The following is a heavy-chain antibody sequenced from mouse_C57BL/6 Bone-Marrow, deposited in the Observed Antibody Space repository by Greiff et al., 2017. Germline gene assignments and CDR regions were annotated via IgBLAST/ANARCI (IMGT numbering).Heavy chain of an antibody. V-gene: IGHV1-39*01. CDR1: GYSFTDYN. J-gene: IGHJ4*01. Sequence: EVQLVESGPELVKPGASVKISCKASGYSFTDYNMNWVKQSNGKSLEWIGVINPNYGTTSYNQKFKGKATLTVDQSSSTAYMQLNSLTSEDSAVYYCARKVTTVAYYAMDYWGQGTSVTVSS. D-gene: IGHD1-1*01. CDR3: ARKVTTVAYYAMDY. CDR2: INPNYGTT.